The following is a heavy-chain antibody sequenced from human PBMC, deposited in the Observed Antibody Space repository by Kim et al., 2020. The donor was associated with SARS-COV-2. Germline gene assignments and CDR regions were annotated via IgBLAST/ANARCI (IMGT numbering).Heavy chain of an antibody. Sequence: ASVKVSCKASGYTFTSYGISWVRQAPGQGLEWMGWISAYNGNTNYAQKLQGRVTMTTDTSTSTAYMELRSLRSDDTAVYYCARGPGGWDYDSSGSYNWFDPWGQGTLVTVSS. CDR2: ISAYNGNT. D-gene: IGHD3-22*01. J-gene: IGHJ5*02. CDR1: GYTFTSYG. CDR3: ARGPGGWDYDSSGSYNWFDP. V-gene: IGHV1-18*01.